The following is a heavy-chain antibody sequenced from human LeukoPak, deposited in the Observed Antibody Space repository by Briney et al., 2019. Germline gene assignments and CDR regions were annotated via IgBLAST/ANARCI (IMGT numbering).Heavy chain of an antibody. CDR3: ARDGDDYGGSSAPY. D-gene: IGHD4-23*01. V-gene: IGHV3-21*05. CDR1: GFTFSSYE. J-gene: IGHJ4*02. Sequence: GGSLRLSCAAAGFTFSSYEMNWVRQAPGKGLEWVSHITPSSSYTNYADSVRGRFTVSRDNAKSSLYLQMTSLRAEDTAVYYCARDGDDYGGSSAPYWGQGTLVTVSS. CDR2: ITPSSSYT.